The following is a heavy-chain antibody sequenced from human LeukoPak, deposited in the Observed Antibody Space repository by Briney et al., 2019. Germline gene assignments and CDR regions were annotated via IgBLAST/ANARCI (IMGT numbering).Heavy chain of an antibody. V-gene: IGHV4-59*08. D-gene: IGHD3-9*01. CDR1: GGSISSYY. CDR3: ARITGSGVLDWNPYYFDY. Sequence: SETLSLTCTVSGGSISSYYWSWIRQPPGKGLEWIGYIYYSGSTNYNPSLKSRVTISVDTSKNQFSLKLSSVTAADTAVYYCARITGSGVLDWNPYYFDYWGQGTLVTVSS. CDR2: IYYSGST. J-gene: IGHJ4*02.